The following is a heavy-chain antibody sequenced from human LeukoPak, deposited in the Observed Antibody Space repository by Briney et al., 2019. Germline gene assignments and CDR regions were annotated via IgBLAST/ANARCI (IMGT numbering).Heavy chain of an antibody. D-gene: IGHD3-10*01. V-gene: IGHV1-18*01. CDR1: GYTFTSYG. J-gene: IGHJ5*02. CDR2: ISAYNGNT. Sequence: ASVKVSCKASGYTFTSYGISWVRQAPGQGLEWVGWISAYNGNTNYAQKLQGRITMTTDTSTSTAYMELRSLRSDDTAVYYCARFMVRGVIYGFDPWGQGTLVTVSS. CDR3: ARFMVRGVIYGFDP.